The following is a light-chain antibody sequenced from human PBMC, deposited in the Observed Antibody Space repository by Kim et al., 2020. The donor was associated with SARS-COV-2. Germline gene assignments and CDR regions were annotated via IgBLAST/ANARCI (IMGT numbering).Light chain of an antibody. J-gene: IGLJ2*01. Sequence: SSELTQDPAVSVALGQTVRITCQGDSLRSYYATWYQQKPGQAPILVIYGKNNRPLGIPVRFSGASSGNTASLTITGTQAGDEADYYCNSRASNDNVVFGG. CDR1: SLRSYY. V-gene: IGLV3-19*01. CDR3: NSRASNDNVV. CDR2: GKN.